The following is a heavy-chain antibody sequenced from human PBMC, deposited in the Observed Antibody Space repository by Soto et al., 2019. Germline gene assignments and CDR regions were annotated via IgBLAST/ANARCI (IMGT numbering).Heavy chain of an antibody. CDR3: ASWGRYDSSGYYSN. D-gene: IGHD3-22*01. CDR2: INSDGSST. CDR1: GFTFSSYW. Sequence: LRLSCAASGFTFSSYWMHWVRQAPGKGLVWVSRINSDGSSTSYADSVKGRFTISRDNAKNTLYLQMNSLRAEDTAVYYCASWGRYDSSGYYSNWGQGTLVTVSS. V-gene: IGHV3-74*01. J-gene: IGHJ4*02.